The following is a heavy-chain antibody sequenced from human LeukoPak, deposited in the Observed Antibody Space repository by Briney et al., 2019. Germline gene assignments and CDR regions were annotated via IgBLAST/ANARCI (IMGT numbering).Heavy chain of an antibody. CDR2: IKQDGSEK. V-gene: IGHV3-7*01. Sequence: GGSLRLSCAASEFIFSGYWMNWVRQAPGKGLEWVANIKQDGSEKQYVDSVRGRFTISRDNARNSLYLQMSSLRPEDTAVYYCATYTHWVAGDVWGQGTTVTVPS. CDR1: EFIFSGYW. J-gene: IGHJ6*02. CDR3: ATYTHWVAGDV. D-gene: IGHD3-16*01.